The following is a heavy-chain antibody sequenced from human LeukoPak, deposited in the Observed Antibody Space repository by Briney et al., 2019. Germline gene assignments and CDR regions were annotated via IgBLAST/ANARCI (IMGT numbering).Heavy chain of an antibody. CDR2: ISSSSSYI. J-gene: IGHJ4*02. CDR3: AREGNDFWSGYGYYFDY. CDR1: GFTFSSYS. Sequence: PGGSLRLSCAASGFTFSSYSMNWVRQAPGKGLEWVSSISSSSSYIYYADSVKGRFTISRDNAKNSLYLQMNSLRAEDTAVYYCAREGNDFWSGYGYYFDYWGQGTLVTVSS. D-gene: IGHD3-3*01. V-gene: IGHV3-21*01.